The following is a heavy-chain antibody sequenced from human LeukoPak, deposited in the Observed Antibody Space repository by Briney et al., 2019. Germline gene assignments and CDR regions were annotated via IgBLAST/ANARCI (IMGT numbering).Heavy chain of an antibody. CDR2: ISGSGGTT. V-gene: IGHV3-23*01. J-gene: IGHJ4*01. CDR3: AKGDLGFGRFYFDY. Sequence: PGGSLRLSCAAFGFTFTSYAMNWVRQAPGKGLERVSSISGSGGTTYNADSVKGRFTISRDNSKNTLYLQMNNLRAEDMAVYYCAKGDLGFGRFYFDYWGHGNLVTVSP. CDR1: GFTFTSYA. D-gene: IGHD3-16*01.